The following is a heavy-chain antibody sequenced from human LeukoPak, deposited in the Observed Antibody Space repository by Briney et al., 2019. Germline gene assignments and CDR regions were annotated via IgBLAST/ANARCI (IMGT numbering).Heavy chain of an antibody. D-gene: IGHD6-6*01. CDR3: AKGRDGDY. Sequence: GGSLRLSCAASGFTFSSYGMHWVRQAPGKGLEWVAVMSYDGSNKYYADSVKGRFTISRDNSKNTLHLQMNSLRAEDTAVYYCAKGRDGDYWGQGTLVTVSS. CDR2: MSYDGSNK. J-gene: IGHJ4*02. V-gene: IGHV3-30*18. CDR1: GFTFSSYG.